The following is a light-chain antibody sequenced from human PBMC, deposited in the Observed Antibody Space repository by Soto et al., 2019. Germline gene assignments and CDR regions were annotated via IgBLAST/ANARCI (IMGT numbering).Light chain of an antibody. CDR2: GAS. J-gene: IGKJ4*01. CDR3: QQYVSSPLT. CDR1: PTVISNY. Sequence: EISMPQSPGTLSLSPGERARLSCRASPTVISNYLAWCQQRPGQAPRLLIYGASRRATGIPYRFSGSGSRTDFTLTISRLEPEDFAVYYCQQYVSSPLTFGGGTKVDIK. V-gene: IGKV3-20*01.